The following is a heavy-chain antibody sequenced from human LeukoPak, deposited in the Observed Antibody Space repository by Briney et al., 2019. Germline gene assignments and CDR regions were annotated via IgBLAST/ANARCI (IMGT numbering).Heavy chain of an antibody. CDR3: ASSPLTFGGVIVPEYFDY. Sequence: GGSLRLSCAASGSTFSRYSMSWVRQAPGKGLEWVSYITSSSRTIYDADSVKGRFTISRDNAKNSLYLQMNSLRVEDTAVYYCASSPLTFGGVIVPEYFDYWGQGTLVTVSS. CDR1: GSTFSRYS. J-gene: IGHJ4*02. V-gene: IGHV3-48*01. D-gene: IGHD3-16*02. CDR2: ITSSSRTI.